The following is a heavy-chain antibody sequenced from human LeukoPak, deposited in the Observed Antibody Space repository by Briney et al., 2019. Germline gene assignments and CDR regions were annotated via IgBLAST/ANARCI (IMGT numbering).Heavy chain of an antibody. CDR3: ARDGGYSYGYGY. CDR2: IYYSGST. Sequence: SETLSLTCTVSGGSISSYYWSWIRQPPGKGLEWIGYIYYSGSTNYNPSLKSRVTISVDTSKNQFSLKLSSVTAADRAVYYCARDGGYSYGYGYGGQGTLVTVSS. V-gene: IGHV4-59*01. J-gene: IGHJ4*02. CDR1: GGSISSYY. D-gene: IGHD5-18*01.